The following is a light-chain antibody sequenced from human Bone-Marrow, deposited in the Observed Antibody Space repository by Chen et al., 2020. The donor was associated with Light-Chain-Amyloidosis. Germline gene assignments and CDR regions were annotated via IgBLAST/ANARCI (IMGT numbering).Light chain of an antibody. Sequence: DIVMTQSPDSLAVSLGERATINCKSSQSVLYSSNNKNYLAWYQQKPRQPPKLLIYWASTRESGVPDRFSGSGSGTDFTLTISSLQAEDVAGYYCQEYYSTPRTFGQGTKVEIK. CDR3: QEYYSTPRT. CDR2: WAS. J-gene: IGKJ1*01. V-gene: IGKV4-1*01. CDR1: QSVLYSSNNKNY.